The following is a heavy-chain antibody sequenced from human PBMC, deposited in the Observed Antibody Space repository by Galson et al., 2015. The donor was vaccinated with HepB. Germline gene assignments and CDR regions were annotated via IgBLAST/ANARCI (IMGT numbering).Heavy chain of an antibody. J-gene: IGHJ3*02. CDR2: ISSNGGST. Sequence: SLRLSCAASGFTFSSYAMHWVRQAPGKGLEYVSAISSNGGSTYYANSVKGRFTISRDNSKNTLYLQMGSLRAEDMAVYYCARAGPFLYYYDSSLAFDIWGQGTMVTVSS. CDR3: ARAGPFLYYYDSSLAFDI. V-gene: IGHV3-64*01. CDR1: GFTFSSYA. D-gene: IGHD3-22*01.